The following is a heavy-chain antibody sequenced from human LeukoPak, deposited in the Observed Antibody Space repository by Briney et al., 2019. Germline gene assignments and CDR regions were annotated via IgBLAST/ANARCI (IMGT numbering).Heavy chain of an antibody. D-gene: IGHD2-2*01. CDR1: GFTFGDYG. V-gene: IGHV3-49*04. CDR3: TASDHLYCSSSSCHFDY. J-gene: IGHJ4*02. Sequence: GGSLRLSCTPSGFTFGDYGMSWVRQAPGKGLEWVSFIQAKAYGEATQYAASVRGRFTISRDDSRSTSYLQMNSLKTEDTAVYYCTASDHLYCSSSSCHFDYWGQGTLVTVSS. CDR2: IQAKAYGEAT.